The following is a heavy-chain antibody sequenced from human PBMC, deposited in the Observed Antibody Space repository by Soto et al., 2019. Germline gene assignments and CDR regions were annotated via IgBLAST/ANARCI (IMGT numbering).Heavy chain of an antibody. D-gene: IGHD5-18*01. CDR3: ARDKGPDTYGQTRIRDYSYAMDV. CDR1: GASISSGAYF. V-gene: IGHV4-31*03. J-gene: IGHJ6*02. CDR2: IYYSVRT. Sequence: QVQLQGSGPRLVKPSQTLSLTCSVSGASISSGAYFWTWIRHHPGKGLEWVGYIYYSVRTSYTYQTPALQRRVTISVDTSKNLFSLRLTSVTAADTATYYCARDKGPDTYGQTRIRDYSYAMDVWGQGTTVIVSS.